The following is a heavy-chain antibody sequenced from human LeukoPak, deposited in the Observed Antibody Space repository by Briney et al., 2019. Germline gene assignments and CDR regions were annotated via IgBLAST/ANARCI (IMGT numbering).Heavy chain of an antibody. V-gene: IGHV4-59*01. J-gene: IGHJ4*02. CDR1: GGSISSYY. Sequence: SETLSLTCTVSGGSISSYYWSWIRQPPGKGLEWIGYIYYSGSTNYNPSLKSRVTISVDTSKNQFSLKLSSVTAADTAVYYCARGAYYYHSSGYYDYYFDYWGQGTLVTVSS. CDR2: IYYSGST. D-gene: IGHD3-22*01. CDR3: ARGAYYYHSSGYYDYYFDY.